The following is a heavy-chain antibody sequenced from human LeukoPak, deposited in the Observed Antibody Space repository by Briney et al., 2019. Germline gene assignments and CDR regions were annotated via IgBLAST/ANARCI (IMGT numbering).Heavy chain of an antibody. D-gene: IGHD3-22*01. Sequence: SETLSLTCAVSGYSTSSGYYWGWIRQPPGKGLEWIGSIYHSGSTYYNPSLKSRVTISVDTSKNQFSLKLSSVTAADTAVYYCARLISGSSGHYHYYYYYYYMDVWGKGTTVTVSS. V-gene: IGHV4-38-2*01. J-gene: IGHJ6*03. CDR3: ARLISGSSGHYHYYYYYYYMDV. CDR1: GYSTSSGYY. CDR2: IYHSGST.